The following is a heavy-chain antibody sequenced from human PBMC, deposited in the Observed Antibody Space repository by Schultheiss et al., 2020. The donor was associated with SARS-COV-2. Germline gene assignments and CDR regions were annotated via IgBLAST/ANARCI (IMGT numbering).Heavy chain of an antibody. D-gene: IGHD1-1*01. CDR2: INHSGST. CDR1: GGSISSGSYY. Sequence: SETLSLTCTVSGGSISSGSYYWSWIRQPAGKGLEWIGEINHSGSTNYNPSLKSRVTISVDTSKNQFSLKLSSVTAADTAVYYCASTRYYFDYWGQGTLVTVSS. J-gene: IGHJ4*02. CDR3: ASTRYYFDY. V-gene: IGHV4-61*10.